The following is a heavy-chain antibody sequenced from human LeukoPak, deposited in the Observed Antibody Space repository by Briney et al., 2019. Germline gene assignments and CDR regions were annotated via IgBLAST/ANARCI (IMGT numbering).Heavy chain of an antibody. V-gene: IGHV3-23*01. D-gene: IGHD3-10*01. CDR3: ARLLKSGGYSNIDY. CDR1: GFTFSSYA. Sequence: GGSLRLSCAASGFTFSSYAMSWVRQAPGKGLEWVSTISGSDGSTYYADSVKGRFTISRDNSKNTLYLQMNSLRAEDTAVYYCARLLKSGGYSNIDYWGQGTLVTVSS. J-gene: IGHJ4*02. CDR2: ISGSDGST.